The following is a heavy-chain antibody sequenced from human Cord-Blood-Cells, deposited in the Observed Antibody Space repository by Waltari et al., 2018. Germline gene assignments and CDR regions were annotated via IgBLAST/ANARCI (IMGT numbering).Heavy chain of an antibody. CDR2: IYTSGSP. D-gene: IGHD3-22*01. Sequence: QVQLQESGPGLVKPSETLSLPCTVPGGSIISYYWSWIRQPAGKGLEWIGRIYTSGSPNYNPSLKSRVTMSVDTSKNQFSLKLSSVTAADTAVYYCARDNSSGYYYYYYYMDVWGKGTTVTVSS. J-gene: IGHJ6*03. CDR3: ARDNSSGYYYYYYYMDV. V-gene: IGHV4-4*07. CDR1: GGSIISYY.